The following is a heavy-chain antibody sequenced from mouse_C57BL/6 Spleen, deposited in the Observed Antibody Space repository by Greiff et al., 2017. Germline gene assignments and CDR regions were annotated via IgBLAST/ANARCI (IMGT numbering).Heavy chain of an antibody. V-gene: IGHV14-4*01. CDR3: TRKSNWDGFAY. CDR2: IDPENGDT. J-gene: IGHJ3*01. CDR1: GFNIKDDY. Sequence: VQLKQSGAELVRPGASVKLSCTASGFNIKDDYMHWVKQRPEQGLEWIGWIDPENGDTEYASKFQGKATITADTSSNTAYLQLSSLTSEDTAVYYCTRKSNWDGFAYWGQGTLVTVSA. D-gene: IGHD4-1*01.